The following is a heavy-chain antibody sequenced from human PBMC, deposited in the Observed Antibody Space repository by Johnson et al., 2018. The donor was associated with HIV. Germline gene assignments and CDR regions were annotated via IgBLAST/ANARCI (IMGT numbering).Heavy chain of an antibody. CDR1: GLTFSNYW. CDR3: ARERLVGYSSSAGAFDI. CDR2: INSDGGTT. V-gene: IGHV3-74*01. J-gene: IGHJ3*02. D-gene: IGHD6-6*01. Sequence: VQLMESGGGLVQPGGSLRLSCAASGLTFSNYWMHWVRQAPGKGPVWVSRINSDGGTTDYAAPVKGRFTISRDDSKNTLYLQMNSLRAEDTAVYYCARERLVGYSSSAGAFDIWGQGTMVTVSS.